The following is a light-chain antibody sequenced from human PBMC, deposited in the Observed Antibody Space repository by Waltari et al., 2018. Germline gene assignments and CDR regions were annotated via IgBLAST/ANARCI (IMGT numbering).Light chain of an antibody. J-gene: IGKJ3*01. Sequence: EIVLPQSPATLSLSPGERATLSCRASQRVSSYLAWYQQKPGQAPRLLIYDASNRATGIPARFSGSGSGTDFTLTISSLEPEDFAVYYCQQRSNWPPGFTFGPGTKVDIK. CDR1: QRVSSY. CDR3: QQRSNWPPGFT. V-gene: IGKV3-11*01. CDR2: DAS.